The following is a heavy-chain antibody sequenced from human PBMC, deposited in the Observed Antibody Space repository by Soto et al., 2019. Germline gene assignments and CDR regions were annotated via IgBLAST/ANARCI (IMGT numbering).Heavy chain of an antibody. J-gene: IGHJ4*02. V-gene: IGHV4-31*01. CDR2: IYYSGST. CDR3: ARQRPEANYFDY. CDR1: GGSISSGSYY. Sequence: QVQLQESGPGLVKPSQTLSLTCTVSGGSISSGSYYWTWIRQQQGKGLEWIGYIYYSGSTYYNPSLKSLVTISVDTSKNQFSLKLSSVTAADTAVYYCARQRPEANYFDYWGQGTLSTVSS. D-gene: IGHD6-25*01.